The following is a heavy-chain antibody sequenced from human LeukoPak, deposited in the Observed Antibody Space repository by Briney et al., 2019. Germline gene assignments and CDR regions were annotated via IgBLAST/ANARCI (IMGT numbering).Heavy chain of an antibody. J-gene: IGHJ5*02. CDR3: ASHADYDFWSGYYSCNWFDP. D-gene: IGHD3-3*01. CDR1: GGTFSSYA. Sequence: GASVKVSCKASGGTFSSYAISWVRQAPGQGLEWMGRIIPIFGTANYAQKFQGRVTITTDESTSTAYMELSSLRSEDTAVYYCASHADYDFWSGYYSCNWFDPWGQGTLVTVSS. V-gene: IGHV1-69*05. CDR2: IIPIFGTA.